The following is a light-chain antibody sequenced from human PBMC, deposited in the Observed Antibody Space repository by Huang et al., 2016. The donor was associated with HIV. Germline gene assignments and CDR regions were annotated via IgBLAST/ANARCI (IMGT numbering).Light chain of an antibody. CDR1: QSVGNY. J-gene: IGKJ4*01. Sequence: IVLTQSPATLSWYTGERVTLSGRASQSVGNYIAWYQQHPGQSPKLLIYDTSTRPTGTAVRFSGSGSGTNFTLTSSSLESEDFAVYYCQQRSSGVTFGGGTKV. CDR3: QQRSSGVT. V-gene: IGKV3-11*01. CDR2: DTS.